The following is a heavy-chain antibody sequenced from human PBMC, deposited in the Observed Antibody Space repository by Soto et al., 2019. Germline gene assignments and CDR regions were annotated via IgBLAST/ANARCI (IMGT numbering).Heavy chain of an antibody. CDR1: GFTFSSYD. V-gene: IGHV3-30*18. CDR3: AKDGPYDTTLGAFDI. CDR2: ISYDGSNK. J-gene: IGHJ3*02. Sequence: QVQMVESGGGVVQPGRSLRLSCAASGFTFSSYDMHWVRQAPGKGLEWVAVISYDGSNKYYADSVKGRFTISRDNSKNTLYLQMNILRAEDTAVYYCAKDGPYDTTLGAFDIWGQGTMVTVSS. D-gene: IGHD3-22*01.